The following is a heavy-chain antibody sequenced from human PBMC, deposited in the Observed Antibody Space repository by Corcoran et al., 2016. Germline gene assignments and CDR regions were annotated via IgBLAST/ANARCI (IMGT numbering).Heavy chain of an antibody. Sequence: QVQLVESGGGVVQPGRSLRLSCAASGFTFSSYGMHWARQAPGKGLEWVAVISFDAKVQFYADSVKGRFSISRDNSKNTLYLQMNSLRAEDTAIYYCAKEGEEDYWGQGALVTVSS. J-gene: IGHJ4*02. D-gene: IGHD3-10*01. CDR1: GFTFSSYG. V-gene: IGHV3-30*18. CDR2: ISFDAKVQ. CDR3: AKEGEEDY.